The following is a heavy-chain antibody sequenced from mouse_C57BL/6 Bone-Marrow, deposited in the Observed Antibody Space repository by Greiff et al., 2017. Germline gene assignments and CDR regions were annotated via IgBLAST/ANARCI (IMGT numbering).Heavy chain of an antibody. CDR3: ASELGRRYAMDY. Sequence: VQLQQSGAELARPGASVKLSCKASGYTFTSYGISWVKQRTGQGLEWIGEIYPRSGNTYYNEKFKGKATLTADKSSSTAYMELRSLTSADSAVYFCASELGRRYAMDYWGQGTSGTVSS. D-gene: IGHD4-1*01. V-gene: IGHV1-81*01. CDR2: IYPRSGNT. CDR1: GYTFTSYG. J-gene: IGHJ4*01.